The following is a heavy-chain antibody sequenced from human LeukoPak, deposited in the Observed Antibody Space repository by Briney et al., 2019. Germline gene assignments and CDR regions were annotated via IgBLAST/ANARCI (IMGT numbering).Heavy chain of an antibody. CDR1: GYTFISYY. J-gene: IGHJ3*02. V-gene: IGHV1-46*01. D-gene: IGHD3-10*01. Sequence: GASVKVSCKASGYTFISYYMHWVRQAPGQGLEWMGIINPSGDSTFYAQNFQGRVTMTRDTSTSAVYMELSSLRSEDTAVYYCARASNYYGSGSYTLNAFDIWGQGTMVTVSS. CDR2: INPSGDST. CDR3: ARASNYYGSGSYTLNAFDI.